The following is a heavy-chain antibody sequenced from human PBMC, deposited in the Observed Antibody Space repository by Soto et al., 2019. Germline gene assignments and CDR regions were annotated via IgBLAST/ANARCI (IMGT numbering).Heavy chain of an antibody. CDR2: IYDSESA. D-gene: IGHD6-6*01. V-gene: IGHV4-31*03. Sequence: QVQLQESGPGLVKPSQTLSLTCSVSGESISSGGYYWSWIRHHPWKGLEWIGYIYDSESAYYNPSLKSRVTISMDTSKNHFAMRLSSVTAADTAVYYCARASSSSSAADYWGQGTLATVSS. J-gene: IGHJ4*02. CDR3: ARASSSSSAADY. CDR1: GESISSGGYY.